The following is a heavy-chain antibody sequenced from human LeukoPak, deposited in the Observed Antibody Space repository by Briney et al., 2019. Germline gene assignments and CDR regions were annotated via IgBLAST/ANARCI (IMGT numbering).Heavy chain of an antibody. V-gene: IGHV1-69*04. CDR1: GGTFSSYA. Sequence: ASVKVSCKASGGTFSSYAISWVRQAPGQGLEWMGRIIPIFGIATYAQKFQGRVTITADKSTSTAYMELSSLRSEDTAVYYCARVVTPHDAFDIWGQGTMVTVSS. J-gene: IGHJ3*02. CDR3: ARVVTPHDAFDI. D-gene: IGHD5-18*01. CDR2: IIPIFGIA.